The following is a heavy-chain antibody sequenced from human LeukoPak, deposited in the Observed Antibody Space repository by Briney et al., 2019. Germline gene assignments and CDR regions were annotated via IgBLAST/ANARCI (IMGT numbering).Heavy chain of an antibody. J-gene: IGHJ4*02. V-gene: IGHV3-64*01. CDR2: ISSNGGST. D-gene: IGHD1-26*01. CDR1: GFTFSSYA. CDR3: ARVLPGGSFPSPFDY. Sequence: PGGSLRLSRAASGFTFSSYAMHWVRQAPGKGLEYVSAISSNGGSTYYANSVKGRFTISRDNSKNTLYLQMGSLRAEDMAVYYCARVLPGGSFPSPFDYWGQGTLVTVSS.